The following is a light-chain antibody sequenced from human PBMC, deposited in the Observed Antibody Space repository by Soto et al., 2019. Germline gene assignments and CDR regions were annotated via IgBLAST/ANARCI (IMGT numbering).Light chain of an antibody. V-gene: IGLV1-40*01. CDR3: QSYDTSLSGYV. Sequence: QSVLTQPPSLSGAPGQRVTISCTGSSSNIGAGYDVHWYQHLPGTAPKLLIYDNNDRPSGVPDRFSGSKSGTSASLAISGLQAEDEADYYCQSYDTSLSGYVFGAGTK. J-gene: IGLJ1*01. CDR2: DNN. CDR1: SSNIGAGYD.